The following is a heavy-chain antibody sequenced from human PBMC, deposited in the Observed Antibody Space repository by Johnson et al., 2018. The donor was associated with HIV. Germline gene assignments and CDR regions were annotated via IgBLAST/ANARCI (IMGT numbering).Heavy chain of an antibody. D-gene: IGHD1-7*01. CDR2: IYSGGST. V-gene: IGHV3-53*01. J-gene: IGHJ3*02. CDR1: GFTVSSNY. CDR3: ARDRAWNYEGAFDI. Sequence: VQLVESGGGLVKPGGSLRLSCAASGFTVSSNYMSWVRQAPGKGLEWVSVIYSGGSTYYADSVKGRFTISRDNSKNTLYLQMNSLRAEDTAVYYCARDRAWNYEGAFDIWGQGTMVTVSS.